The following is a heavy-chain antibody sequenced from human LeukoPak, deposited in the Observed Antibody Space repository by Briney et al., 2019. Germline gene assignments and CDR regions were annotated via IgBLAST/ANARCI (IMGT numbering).Heavy chain of an antibody. D-gene: IGHD3-22*01. J-gene: IGHJ4*02. Sequence: GESLNISCMGSGYSFISYWIGGVRQTPGKGLEWMGIIYPGDSDTGNSPSFQGQVSLSADHSISTPYLQWRSLKAPDTAMYYCARLQTPAITSIAVVTDGEFDYWGQGTLVTVSS. CDR3: ARLQTPAITSIAVVTDGEFDY. V-gene: IGHV5-51*01. CDR2: IYPGDSDT. CDR1: GYSFISYW.